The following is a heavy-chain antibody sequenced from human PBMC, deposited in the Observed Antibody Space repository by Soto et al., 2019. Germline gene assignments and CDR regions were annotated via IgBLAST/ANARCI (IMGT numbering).Heavy chain of an antibody. Sequence: GASVKVSCKASGGTFRSYAISWVRQAPGQGLEWMGGIIPIFGTANYAQKFQGRVTITADKSTSTAYMELSSLRSEDTAVYYCAGGGDIVATITKDYYYYGMDVWGQGTTVTVSS. D-gene: IGHD5-12*01. CDR3: AGGGDIVATITKDYYYYGMDV. CDR2: IIPIFGTA. V-gene: IGHV1-69*06. J-gene: IGHJ6*02. CDR1: GGTFRSYA.